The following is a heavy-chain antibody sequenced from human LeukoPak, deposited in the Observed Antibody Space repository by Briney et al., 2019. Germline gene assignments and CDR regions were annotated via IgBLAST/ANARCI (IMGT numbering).Heavy chain of an antibody. CDR2: VHSGGTT. D-gene: IGHD3-3*01. V-gene: IGHV4-61*02. CDR1: SGSISGNDLY. Sequence: PSQTLSLTCTVSSGSISGNDLYWNWIRQAAGKGLEWIGRVHSGGTTNYNPSLAGRVTVSVDRSKNQFSLKLSSVTAADTAVYYCARDGATFYDFWSGYHNWFDPWGQGTLVTVSS. J-gene: IGHJ5*02. CDR3: ARDGATFYDFWSGYHNWFDP.